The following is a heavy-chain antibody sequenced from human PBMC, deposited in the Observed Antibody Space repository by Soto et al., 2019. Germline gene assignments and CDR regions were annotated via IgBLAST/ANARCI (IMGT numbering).Heavy chain of an antibody. CDR2: IYWDDDK. D-gene: IGHD5-18*01. J-gene: IGHJ4*02. Sequence: QITLKESGPTLVKPTQTLTLTCTFSGFSLSTRGVGVGWFRQPPGRALEWLALIYWDDDKRYSPSLQNRLTISRDTTNTQVVRTMANIYPVDTATHYCAHRPYGYKYYFDYCGQGTLVTVSS. CDR1: GFSLSTRGVG. V-gene: IGHV2-5*02. CDR3: AHRPYGYKYYFDY.